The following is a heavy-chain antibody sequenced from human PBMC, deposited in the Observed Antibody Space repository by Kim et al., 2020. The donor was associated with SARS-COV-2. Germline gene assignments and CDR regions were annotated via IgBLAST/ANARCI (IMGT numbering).Heavy chain of an antibody. D-gene: IGHD2-21*01. CDR2: INHSGSA. V-gene: IGHV4-34*01. CDR3: ARGVINPFDY. J-gene: IGHJ4*02. CDR1: GGSFSGYY. Sequence: SETLSLTCAVYGGSFSGYYRSWIRQPPGKGLEWIGQINHSGSANYNPSLKSRVTISVDTSENQFSLKLSSVTAADTAVYYCARGVINPFDYWGQGTLVTVSS.